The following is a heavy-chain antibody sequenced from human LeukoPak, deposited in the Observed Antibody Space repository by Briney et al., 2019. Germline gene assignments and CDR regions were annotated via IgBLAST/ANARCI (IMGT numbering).Heavy chain of an antibody. V-gene: IGHV3-21*01. CDR2: ISTSSSYI. CDR1: GFTFSSYS. D-gene: IGHD5-24*01. J-gene: IGHJ4*02. Sequence: GGSLRLSCAASGFTFSSYSMNWVRQAPGKGLEWVSSISTSSSYIYYADSVKGRFTISRDNAKNSLFLQMNSLRAEDTAVYYCARGGEMATQLFFYLDYWGQGTLVTVSS. CDR3: ARGGEMATQLFFYLDY.